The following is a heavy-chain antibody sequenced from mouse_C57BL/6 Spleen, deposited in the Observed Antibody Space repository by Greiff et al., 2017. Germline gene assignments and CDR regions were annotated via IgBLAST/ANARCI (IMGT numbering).Heavy chain of an antibody. J-gene: IGHJ2*01. CDR1: GYTFTRYW. CDR3: ARSYDGYYEDYFDY. Sequence: QVQLQQPGAELVKPGASVKMSCKASGYTFTRYWITWVKQRPGPGLEWIGDIYPGSGSTNYNEKFKNKATLVVDTSSSTAYMQLSSLTSEDSAVYYCARSYDGYYEDYFDYWGQGTTLTVSS. V-gene: IGHV1-55*01. CDR2: IYPGSGST. D-gene: IGHD2-3*01.